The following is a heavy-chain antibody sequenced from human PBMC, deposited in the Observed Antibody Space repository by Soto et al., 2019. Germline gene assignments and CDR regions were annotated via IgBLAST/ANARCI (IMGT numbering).Heavy chain of an antibody. CDR1: GGSISSYY. V-gene: IGHV4-59*01. J-gene: IGHJ4*03. CDR3: ARRYGTTFEY. CDR2: IYYSGST. D-gene: IGHD1-7*01. Sequence: PSETLSLTCTVSGGSISSYYWSWIRQPPGKGLEWIGYIYYSGSTNYNPSLKSRVTISVDTSKNQFSLKLSSVTAADTAVYYCARRYGTTFEYWGQGTTVTVSS.